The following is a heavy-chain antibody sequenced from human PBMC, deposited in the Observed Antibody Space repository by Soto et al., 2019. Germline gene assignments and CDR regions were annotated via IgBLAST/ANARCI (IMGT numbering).Heavy chain of an antibody. J-gene: IGHJ4*02. V-gene: IGHV2-5*02. Sequence: QITLNESGPTVVRPTETLTLTCRFSGFSLTTSGVGVGWIRQSPGKAPEWLALIYWDDDKRYSASLKSRLTITKDSSKNPVVLTVSDLDPTDTATYYCAHRILPTVFGLVTTTAIYFDFWGQGTPVAVSS. D-gene: IGHD3-3*01. CDR2: IYWDDDK. CDR1: GFSLTTSGVG. CDR3: AHRILPTVFGLVTTTAIYFDF.